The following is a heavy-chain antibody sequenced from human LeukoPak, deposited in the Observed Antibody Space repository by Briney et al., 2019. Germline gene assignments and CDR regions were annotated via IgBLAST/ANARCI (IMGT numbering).Heavy chain of an antibody. CDR1: GGSISSGGYS. V-gene: IGHV4-30-2*01. CDR3: ARDWDYYGSGDEAASTRFDY. D-gene: IGHD3-10*01. J-gene: IGHJ4*02. CDR2: MFHTGRT. Sequence: PSETLSLTCAVSGGSISSGGYSWSWIRQPPGKGLEWIGYMFHTGRTYYNPSLESRVTISVDRSKNHFSLNLTSVTAADTAVYYCARDWDYYGSGDEAASTRFDYWGQGTLVTVSS.